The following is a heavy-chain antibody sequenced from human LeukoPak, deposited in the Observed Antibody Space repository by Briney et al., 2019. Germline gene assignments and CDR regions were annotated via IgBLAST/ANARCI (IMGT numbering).Heavy chain of an antibody. J-gene: IGHJ4*02. CDR2: INPNSGGT. CDR1: GYIFTNFG. V-gene: IGHV1-2*02. CDR3: ARVGPLLLWFGELSIDY. Sequence: GASVKVSCKASGYIFTNFGISWVRQAPGQGLEWMGWINPNSGGTNYAQKFQGRVTMTRDTSISTAYMELSRLRSDDTAVYYCARVGPLLLWFGELSIDYWGQGTLVTVSS. D-gene: IGHD3-10*01.